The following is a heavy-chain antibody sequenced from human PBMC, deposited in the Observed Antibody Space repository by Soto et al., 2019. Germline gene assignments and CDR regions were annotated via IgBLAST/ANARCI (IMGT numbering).Heavy chain of an antibody. CDR3: ATDRKVRGWVDP. CDR2: IYHRGTT. CDR1: GGSVTSGVHS. Sequence: QLQLQESGSGLVKPSQTLSLTCTVSGGSVTSGVHSWNWIRLSPERGLEWIGCIYHRGTTYYNPSLQRRITMSVDTSKNQFSLKLSSVTASATAIYYCATDRKVRGWVDPWGQGTLVIVSS. J-gene: IGHJ5*02. D-gene: IGHD3-10*01. V-gene: IGHV4-30-2*06.